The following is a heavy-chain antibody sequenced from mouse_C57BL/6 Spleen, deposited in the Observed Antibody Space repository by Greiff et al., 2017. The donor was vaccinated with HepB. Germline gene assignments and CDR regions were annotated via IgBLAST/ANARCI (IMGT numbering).Heavy chain of an antibody. V-gene: IGHV1-69*01. J-gene: IGHJ2*01. CDR1: GYTFTSYW. CDR3: ERQGSTLDY. Sequence: VQLQQSGAELVMPGASVKLSCKASGYTFTSYWMHWVKQRPGQGLEWIGEIDPSDSYTNYNQKFKGKSTLTVDKSSSTAYMQLRSLTSEDAAVDDGERQGSTLDYWGQGTTRTVSS. CDR2: IDPSDSYT. D-gene: IGHD5-1*01.